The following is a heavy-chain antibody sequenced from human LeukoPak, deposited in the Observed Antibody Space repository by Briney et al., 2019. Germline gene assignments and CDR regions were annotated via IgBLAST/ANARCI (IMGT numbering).Heavy chain of an antibody. CDR3: ARDLSWGFDY. J-gene: IGHJ4*02. CDR2: IRYDGSNK. V-gene: IGHV3-30*02. D-gene: IGHD7-27*01. CDR1: GFTFSSYA. Sequence: GGSLRLSCAASGFTFSSYAMHWVRQAPGKGLEWVAFIRYDGSNKYYADSVKGRFTISRDNSKNTVYLQMNSLRADDSAVYYCARDLSWGFDYWGQGTLVTVSS.